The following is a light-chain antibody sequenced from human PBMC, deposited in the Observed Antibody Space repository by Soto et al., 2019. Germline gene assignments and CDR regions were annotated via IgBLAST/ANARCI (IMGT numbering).Light chain of an antibody. CDR3: SSYTSSRTYV. CDR1: RSDVGGYNY. Sequence: QSVLTQPASVSGSPGQSITISCTGTRSDVGGYNYVSWYQQHPGKAPKVMIYEVSNRPSGVSNRFSGSKSGNTASLTISGLQAEDEADYYCSSYTSSRTYVFGNGTKVTVL. V-gene: IGLV2-14*01. J-gene: IGLJ1*01. CDR2: EVS.